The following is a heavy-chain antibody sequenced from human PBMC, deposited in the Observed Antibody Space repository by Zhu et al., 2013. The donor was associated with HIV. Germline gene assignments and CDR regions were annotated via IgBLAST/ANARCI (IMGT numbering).Heavy chain of an antibody. CDR3: ARSDNWNLRGMDV. CDR2: INPNSGGT. V-gene: IGHV1-2*02. J-gene: IGHJ6*02. D-gene: IGHD1-1*01. Sequence: RKPGASVKVSCKASGYIFTAYYMHWVRQAPGQGLEWMGWINPNSGGTNYPQEFHGRVTMTRDTSISTAYMELSRLRSDDTAVYYCARSDNWNLRGMDVWGQGPRSPSP. CDR1: GYIFTAYY.